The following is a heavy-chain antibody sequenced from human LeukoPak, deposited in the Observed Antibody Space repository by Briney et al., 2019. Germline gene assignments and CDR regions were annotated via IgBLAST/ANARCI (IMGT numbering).Heavy chain of an antibody. Sequence: SETLSLTCTVSGGSISSYYWSWIRQPPGKGLEWIGNIYYSGSTNYNPSLKSRVTISVDTSKNQFSLKLSSVTAADTAVYYCARYYGGNSGFNSWGQGTLVTVSS. CDR2: IYYSGST. CDR1: GGSISSYY. V-gene: IGHV4-59*01. J-gene: IGHJ4*02. CDR3: ARYYGGNSGFNS. D-gene: IGHD4-23*01.